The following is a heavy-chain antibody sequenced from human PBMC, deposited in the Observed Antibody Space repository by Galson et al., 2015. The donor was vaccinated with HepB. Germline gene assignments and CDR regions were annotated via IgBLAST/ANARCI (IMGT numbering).Heavy chain of an antibody. D-gene: IGHD3-10*01. CDR3: ASRVDDEVDMVY. V-gene: IGHV5-51*01. CDR1: GYSFTSQW. Sequence: QSGAEVKKPGESLKISCKGSGYSFTSQWIGWVRQMSGKGLEWMGIIYPGDSDTRYSPSFQGQVTISADKSISTAYLQWSSVKASDTAIYYCASRVDDEVDMVYWGQGTLVTVSS. J-gene: IGHJ4*02. CDR2: IYPGDSDT.